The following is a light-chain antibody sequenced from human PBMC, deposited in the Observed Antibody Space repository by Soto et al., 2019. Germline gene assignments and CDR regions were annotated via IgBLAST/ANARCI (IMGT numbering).Light chain of an antibody. Sequence: EIVMTQSPATLSVSPGERATLSCRASQSVSSNLAWYQQKPGQAPRLLIYGASTRATGIPARFSSSGSGTEMNLTIIRLQSEDFAVYYCQQYDNWPQWTFGQGTKVEIK. CDR3: QQYDNWPQWT. J-gene: IGKJ1*01. CDR2: GAS. V-gene: IGKV3D-15*01. CDR1: QSVSSN.